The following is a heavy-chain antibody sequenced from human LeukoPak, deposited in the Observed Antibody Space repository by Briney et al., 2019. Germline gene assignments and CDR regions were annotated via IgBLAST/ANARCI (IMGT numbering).Heavy chain of an antibody. V-gene: IGHV3-23*01. CDR2: ISGSGGST. CDR1: GFTFSSYA. CDR3: ANDWSGSYSAFDI. J-gene: IGHJ3*02. Sequence: PGGSLRLSCAASGFTFSSYAMSWVRQAPGKGLEWVSAISGSGGSTYYADSVKGRFTISRDNSKNTLYLEMNSLRAEDTAVYYCANDWSGSYSAFDIWGQGTMVTVSS. D-gene: IGHD1-26*01.